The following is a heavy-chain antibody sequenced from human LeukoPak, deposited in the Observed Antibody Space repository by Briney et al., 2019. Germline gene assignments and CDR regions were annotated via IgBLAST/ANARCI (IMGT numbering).Heavy chain of an antibody. J-gene: IGHJ6*03. CDR1: GFTFSSYS. Sequence: TGGSLRLSCAASGFTFSSYSMNWVRQAPGKGLEWISFIASDGSMNYADSVKGRFTLSRDSARNSLHLFMTSLRAEDAGIYYCATSLSGWGTYYSMDVWGKGTTLTISS. V-gene: IGHV3-48*04. D-gene: IGHD6-19*01. CDR2: IASDGSM. CDR3: ATSLSGWGTYYSMDV.